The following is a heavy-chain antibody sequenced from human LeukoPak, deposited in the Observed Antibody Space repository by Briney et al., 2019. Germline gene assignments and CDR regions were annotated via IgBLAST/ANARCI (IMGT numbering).Heavy chain of an antibody. J-gene: IGHJ4*02. V-gene: IGHV4-39*01. CDR3: ARRGGSGRAFDY. Sequence: PPETLSLTCSVSGASISGGTYYWGWIRQPPGKGLEWIGSIYYTGSTYDNPSLKSRVTISVDTSKNQFSLKLSSVTAADTAVYYCARRGGSGRAFDYWGQGTLVTVSS. CDR2: IYYTGST. CDR1: GASISGGTYY. D-gene: IGHD1-26*01.